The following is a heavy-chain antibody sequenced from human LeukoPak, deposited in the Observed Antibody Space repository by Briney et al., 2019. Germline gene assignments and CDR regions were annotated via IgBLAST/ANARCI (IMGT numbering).Heavy chain of an antibody. J-gene: IGHJ5*02. D-gene: IGHD3-22*01. Sequence: GGSLRLSCATSGFTFTSHSMNWVRQAPGKGLEWLSYISSSSSIIYYADSVKGRFTISRDNAKNTLNLQMNSLRAEDTAVYYCARDLGQYYDTSDNWFDPWGQGTLVTVSS. V-gene: IGHV3-48*04. CDR1: GFTFTSHS. CDR3: ARDLGQYYDTSDNWFDP. CDR2: ISSSSSII.